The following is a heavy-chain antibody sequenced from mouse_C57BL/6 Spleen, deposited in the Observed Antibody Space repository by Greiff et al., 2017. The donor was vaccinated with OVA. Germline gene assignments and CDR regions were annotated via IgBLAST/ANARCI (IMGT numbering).Heavy chain of an antibody. CDR1: GYTFTSYW. CDR3: ARDYYGSSYVYYYAMDY. CDR2: IYPSDSET. Sequence: QVQLQQPGAELVRPGSSVKLSCKASGYTFTSYWMDWVKQRPGQGLEWIGSIYPSDSETNYNQKFKDKATLTVDKSSSTAYMQLSSLTSEDSAVYDCARDYYGSSYVYYYAMDYWGQGTSVTVSS. D-gene: IGHD1-1*01. V-gene: IGHV1-61*01. J-gene: IGHJ4*01.